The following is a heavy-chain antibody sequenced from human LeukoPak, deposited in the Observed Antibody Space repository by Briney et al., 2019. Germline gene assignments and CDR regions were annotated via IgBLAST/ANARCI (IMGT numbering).Heavy chain of an antibody. CDR2: INHSGST. D-gene: IGHD3-3*01. J-gene: IGHJ4*02. V-gene: IGHV4-34*01. CDR1: GGSFSGCY. Sequence: SETLSLTCAVYGGSFSGCYWSWIRQPPGKGLEWIGEINHSGSTNYNPSLKSRVTISVDTSKNQFSLKLSSVTAADTAVCYCARRTGITIFGVANDAPRYFDYWGQGTLVTVSS. CDR3: ARRTGITIFGVANDAPRYFDY.